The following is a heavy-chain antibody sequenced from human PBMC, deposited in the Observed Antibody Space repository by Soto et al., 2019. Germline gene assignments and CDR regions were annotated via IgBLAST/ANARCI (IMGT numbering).Heavy chain of an antibody. CDR2: IYCTGSS. D-gene: IGHD5-18*01. J-gene: IGHJ3*02. CDR3: ARASRVYSYCWAFDI. CDR1: GGSISSYY. Sequence: SETLSLTCTVSGGSISSYYWSWIRQPPGKSVELFGYIYCTGSSHVNSCLKSGVTISVDTSKNQFYLKLSSLTAADTDVYYCARASRVYSYCWAFDICGQGTMVTVSS. V-gene: IGHV4-59*01.